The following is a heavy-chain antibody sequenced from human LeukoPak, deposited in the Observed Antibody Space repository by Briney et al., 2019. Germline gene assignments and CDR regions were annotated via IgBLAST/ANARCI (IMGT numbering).Heavy chain of an antibody. CDR1: GFTFDDYG. V-gene: IGHV3-9*01. Sequence: GGSLRLSCAAYGFTFDDYGMHWVRQAGKGLEWVSGISSNSDSIGYADSVKGRFFISRVNAKKSLYLQMNSLRAEDTAVYYCVKANYDISGYYDVWGQGTLVTVSS. D-gene: IGHD3-22*01. CDR2: ISSNSDSI. J-gene: IGHJ4*02. CDR3: VKANYDISGYYDV.